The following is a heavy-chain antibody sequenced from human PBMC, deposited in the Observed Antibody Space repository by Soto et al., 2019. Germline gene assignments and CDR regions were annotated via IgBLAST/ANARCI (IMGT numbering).Heavy chain of an antibody. J-gene: IGHJ4*02. V-gene: IGHV4-4*07. CDR2: ISTSGST. D-gene: IGHD2-2*01. Sequence: QAQLKESGPGLVKPSETLSLTCTVSGGSLSSYYWSGSRQPAGKGLEWIGRISTSGSTNYNPSLMSRVTMAVDTSKNQFSLRLSSVTAADTAVYYCARCSCRSSSCYGFDYWGQGTLVTVSS. CDR3: ARCSCRSSSCYGFDY. CDR1: GGSLSSYY.